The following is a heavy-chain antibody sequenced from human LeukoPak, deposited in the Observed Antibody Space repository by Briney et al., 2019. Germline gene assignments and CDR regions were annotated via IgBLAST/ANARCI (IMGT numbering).Heavy chain of an antibody. J-gene: IGHJ4*02. CDR2: INPSGGST. D-gene: IGHD5-18*01. CDR3: ASSYVSTTNFAAMVD. CDR1: GYTFTSYY. Sequence: GASVKVSCKASGYTFTSYYMHWVRQAPGQGLEWMGIINPSGGSTSYAQKFQGRVTMTRDTSTSTVYMELSSLRSEDTAVYYCASSYVSTTNFAAMVDWGQGTLVTVSS. V-gene: IGHV1-46*01.